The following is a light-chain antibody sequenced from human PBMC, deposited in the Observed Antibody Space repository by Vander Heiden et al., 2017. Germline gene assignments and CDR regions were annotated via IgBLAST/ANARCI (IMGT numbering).Light chain of an antibody. J-gene: IGLJ3*02. CDR1: SSNIGSNT. CDR3: AAWDDSLNGYWV. CDR2: SNN. Sequence: QTVLTQPPSPSVTPGQRVTISCSGSSSNIGSNTVNWYQQLPGTAPKLLIYSNNQRPSGVPDRFSGSKSGTSASLAISGLQSEDEADYYCAAWDDSLNGYWVFGGGTKLTVL. V-gene: IGLV1-44*01.